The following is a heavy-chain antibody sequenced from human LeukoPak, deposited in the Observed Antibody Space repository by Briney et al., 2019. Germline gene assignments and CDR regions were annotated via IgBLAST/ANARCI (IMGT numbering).Heavy chain of an antibody. Sequence: SVKVSCKASGGTFSSYAISWVRQAPGQGLEWMGGIIPIFGTANYAQKFQGRVTITADESTSTAYMELSSLRSEDTAVYYCARDRAKGVRGVEPFDYWGQGTLVTVSS. J-gene: IGHJ4*02. CDR3: ARDRAKGVRGVEPFDY. CDR2: IIPIFGTA. V-gene: IGHV1-69*01. D-gene: IGHD3-10*01. CDR1: GGTFSSYA.